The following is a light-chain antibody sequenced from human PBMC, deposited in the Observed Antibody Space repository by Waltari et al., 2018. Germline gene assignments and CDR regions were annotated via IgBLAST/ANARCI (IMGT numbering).Light chain of an antibody. CDR1: SLRRYY. V-gene: IGLV3-19*01. Sequence: SSELTQDPSLSVALGQTVRITCQGDSLRRYYASWYQQRPGQAPILVLYGPDNRPSGIPDRFSGSTSGNTASLTITGAQAEDEADYYCHSRETFSTRLFGGGTRLTV. J-gene: IGLJ2*01. CDR2: GPD. CDR3: HSRETFSTRL.